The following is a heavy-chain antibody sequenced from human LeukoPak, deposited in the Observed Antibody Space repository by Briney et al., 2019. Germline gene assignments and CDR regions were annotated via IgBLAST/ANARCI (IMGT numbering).Heavy chain of an antibody. J-gene: IGHJ4*02. Sequence: ASVKVSCKASGYTFNSYAFGWVRQAPGQGLEWVGWISSYNGDTNYARRFQGRVTMTTDTSTKTSHMELRNLGSDDTAVYYCARALYSDSSGYYPGLDHWGQGTLVTVSS. V-gene: IGHV1-18*01. CDR2: ISSYNGDT. CDR1: GYTFNSYA. D-gene: IGHD3-22*01. CDR3: ARALYSDSSGYYPGLDH.